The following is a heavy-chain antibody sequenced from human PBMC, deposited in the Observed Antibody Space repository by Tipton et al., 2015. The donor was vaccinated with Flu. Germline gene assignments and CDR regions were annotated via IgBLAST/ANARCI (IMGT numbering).Heavy chain of an antibody. CDR2: IYPGDSDT. Sequence: LVQSGAQVKKPGESLKISCKASGYSFTNNWIGWVRQMPGKGLEWVGIIYPGDSDTRYSPSFQGQVTISADKSISTAYLQWSTLKASDTAMYYCVRQPGGVRYFDFWGRGTLVTVSP. V-gene: IGHV5-51*01. D-gene: IGHD1-14*01. CDR1: GYSFTNNW. CDR3: VRQPGGVRYFDF. J-gene: IGHJ2*01.